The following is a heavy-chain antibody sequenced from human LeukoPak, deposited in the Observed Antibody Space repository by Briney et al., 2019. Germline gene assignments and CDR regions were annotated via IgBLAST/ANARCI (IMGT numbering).Heavy chain of an antibody. J-gene: IGHJ4*02. D-gene: IGHD3-22*01. Sequence: GGSLRLSCAAFGFTFRSHWMSWVRQAPGKGLEWVDNIKQDGSHIYYVDSVKGRFTISRDNSKNALFLQMNSLRAEDTAVYHCAKGGGNYYDSSGYYNYFDYWGQGTLVTVSS. V-gene: IGHV3-7*05. CDR1: GFTFRSHW. CDR2: IKQDGSHI. CDR3: AKGGGNYYDSSGYYNYFDY.